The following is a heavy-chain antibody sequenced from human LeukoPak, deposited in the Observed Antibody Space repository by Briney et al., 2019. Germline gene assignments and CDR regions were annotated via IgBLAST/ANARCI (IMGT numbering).Heavy chain of an antibody. J-gene: IGHJ4*02. CDR3: AKTATGYSSGHYPGWPVDY. CDR2: IFGSGGSA. CDR1: GFTFNSYA. V-gene: IGHV3-23*01. D-gene: IGHD6-19*01. Sequence: PGGSLRLSCAASGFTFNSYAMYWVRQAPGKGLEWVSGIFGSGGSAHYADSVKGRFAISRDNSKNRAYLQMNSLRAEDTAVYYCAKTATGYSSGHYPGWPVDYWGQGTLVTVSS.